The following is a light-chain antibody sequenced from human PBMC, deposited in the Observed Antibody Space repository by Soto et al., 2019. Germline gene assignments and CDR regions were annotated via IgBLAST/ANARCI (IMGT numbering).Light chain of an antibody. J-gene: IGKJ4*01. CDR3: QQLNKYPST. CDR2: GAY. CDR1: QSIGDT. Sequence: EIVMTQSPATLSVSPGGRATLSCRASQSIGDTLAWYQQKPGQAPRLLIYGAYNRATGIPPRFSGSGSGTDFTLTISSLQPEDFATYYCQQLNKYPSTFGGGTKVDNK. V-gene: IGKV3D-15*01.